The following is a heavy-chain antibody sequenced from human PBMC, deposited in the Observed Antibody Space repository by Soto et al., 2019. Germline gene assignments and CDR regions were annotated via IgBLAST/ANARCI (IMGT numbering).Heavy chain of an antibody. V-gene: IGHV1-2*02. J-gene: IGHJ4*02. D-gene: IGHD2-2*02. CDR2: INPNSGGT. CDR1: GYTFTGYY. Sequence: ASVKVSCKASGYTFTGYYMHGVRQAPAQGLEWMGWINPNSGGTNYAQKFQGRVTMTRDTSISTAYMEPSRLRSDDTAVYYCARDCSSTSCYKRKGDYWGQGTLVTVSP. CDR3: ARDCSSTSCYKRKGDY.